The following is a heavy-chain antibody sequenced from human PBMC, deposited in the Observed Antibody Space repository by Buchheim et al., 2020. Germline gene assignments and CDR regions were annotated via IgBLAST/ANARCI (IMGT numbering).Heavy chain of an antibody. CDR3: VRHGYGMDV. Sequence: EVQLVESGGGLVQPGGSLILSCAGAGFNFSDTGLHWVRQASGKGLEWDGHSGDVPNSYAATYPASVTGRFTFSRDYSKNTAFLQMNSLKTEDTAVYYCVRHGYGMDVWGQGTT. J-gene: IGHJ6*02. V-gene: IGHV3-73*01. CDR1: GFNFSDTG. CDR2: SGDVPNSYAA.